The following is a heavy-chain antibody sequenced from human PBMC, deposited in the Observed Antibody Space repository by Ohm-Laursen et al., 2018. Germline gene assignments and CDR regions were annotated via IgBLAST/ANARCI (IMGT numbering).Heavy chain of an antibody. J-gene: IGHJ5*02. V-gene: IGHV3-23*01. CDR3: AKADSIAVAGNVPTLFDP. D-gene: IGHD6-19*01. CDR2: ISGDGSKT. CDR1: GFTFSDYA. Sequence: SLRLSCTASGFTFSDYAMSWVRQAPGEGLERVTAISGDGSKTFYADSVKGRFTISRDNSRNTVYLQMNNLRAEDTALYYCAKADSIAVAGNVPTLFDPWGQGTLVTVSS.